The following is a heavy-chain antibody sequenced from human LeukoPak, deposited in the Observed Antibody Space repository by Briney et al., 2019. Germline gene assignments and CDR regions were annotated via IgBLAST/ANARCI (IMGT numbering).Heavy chain of an antibody. J-gene: IGHJ4*02. Sequence: SETLSLTCIVSGGSISSSPYFWGWIRQPPGKGLEWIGGIYYSGSTYYNPSLKSRVTISVDASKNQFSLKLGSMTAADTSIYYCARLPRGSVTTGYYVDYWGQGTLVTVSS. CDR3: ARLPRGSVTTGYYVDY. D-gene: IGHD1-1*01. CDR2: IYYSGST. V-gene: IGHV4-39*01. CDR1: GGSISSSPYF.